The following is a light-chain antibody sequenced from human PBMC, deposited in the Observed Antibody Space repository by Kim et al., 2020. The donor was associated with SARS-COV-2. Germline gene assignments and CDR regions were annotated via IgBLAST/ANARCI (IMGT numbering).Light chain of an antibody. CDR2: NAS. CDR1: HSISDY. Sequence: LAPGERATLSCRASHSISDYLGWYQQRVGQAPRLLIYNASHRATGIPARFSGSGSGTDFTLTISGLEPEDSAIYYCQHRANWPQTFGQGTMLEIK. CDR3: QHRANWPQT. J-gene: IGKJ2*01. V-gene: IGKV3-11*01.